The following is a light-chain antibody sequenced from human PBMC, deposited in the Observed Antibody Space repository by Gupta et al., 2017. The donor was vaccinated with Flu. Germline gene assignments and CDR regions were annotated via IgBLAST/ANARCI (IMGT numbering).Light chain of an antibody. V-gene: IGKV3-11*01. CDR2: DAS. CDR3: QQRSSWPT. Sequence: PGERATLSCRARQSVATYVAWYQKSPGQAPRLLMYDASNRATGIPARFSGSGSGTNFSLTISSLEPEDFTVYYCQQRSSWPTFGQGTKLEI. CDR1: QSVATY. J-gene: IGKJ2*01.